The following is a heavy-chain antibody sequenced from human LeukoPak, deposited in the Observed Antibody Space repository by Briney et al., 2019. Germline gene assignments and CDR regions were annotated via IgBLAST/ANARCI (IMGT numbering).Heavy chain of an antibody. CDR2: ISSSSSYI. V-gene: IGHV3-21*01. D-gene: IGHD3-16*01. Sequence: GGSLRLSCAASGFTFSSYSMNWVRHAPGKGLEWVSAISSSSSYIYYADSVKGRFTISRDNAKISLYLQMNSLRAEDTAVYYCARSLGGSSRGYWGQGTLVTVSS. CDR3: ARSLGGSSRGY. CDR1: GFTFSSYS. J-gene: IGHJ4*02.